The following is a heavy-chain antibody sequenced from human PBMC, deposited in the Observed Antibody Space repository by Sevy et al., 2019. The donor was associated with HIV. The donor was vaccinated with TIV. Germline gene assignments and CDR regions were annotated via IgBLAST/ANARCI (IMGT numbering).Heavy chain of an antibody. D-gene: IGHD2-15*01. J-gene: IGHJ4*02. Sequence: ASVKVSCKASGYTFTSYDINWVRQATGQGLEGMGWMNPNSGNTGYAQKFQGRVTMTRHTSIHTAYMELSSLRSEDTAVYDCAMGGVVTSGYWGQGTLVTVSS. V-gene: IGHV1-8*01. CDR3: AMGGVVTSGY. CDR2: MNPNSGNT. CDR1: GYTFTSYD.